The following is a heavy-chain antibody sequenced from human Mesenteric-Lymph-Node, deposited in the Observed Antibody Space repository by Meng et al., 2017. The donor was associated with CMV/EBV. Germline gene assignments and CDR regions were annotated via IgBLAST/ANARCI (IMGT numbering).Heavy chain of an antibody. CDR3: TGDSVSNPNLDY. D-gene: IGHD3-10*01. CDR2: IYSGDNT. J-gene: IGHJ4*02. V-gene: IGHV3-66*01. Sequence: VHLVESGGGLVQTVGSLRMSCAAPGFNVRDKYMSWVRQAPGKGLEWVCIIYSGDNTYYIDSVKDRFTVSRDNSKNTMYLQMNSLRVEDTAVYYCTGDSVSNPNLDYWGQGTLVTVSS. CDR1: GFNVRDKY.